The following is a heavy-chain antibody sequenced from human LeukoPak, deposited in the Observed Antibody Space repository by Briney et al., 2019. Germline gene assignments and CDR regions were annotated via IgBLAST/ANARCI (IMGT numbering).Heavy chain of an antibody. CDR1: GGTFSSYA. V-gene: IGHV1-69*05. CDR3: ARGSAGTVMDYMDV. J-gene: IGHJ6*03. D-gene: IGHD6-19*01. CDR2: IIPIFGTA. Sequence: ASVKVSCKASGGTFSSYAISWVRQAPGQGLEWMGGIIPIFGTANYAQKFQGRVTITTDESTSTAYMELSSLRSEDTAVYYCARGSAGTVMDYMDVWGKGTTVTVSS.